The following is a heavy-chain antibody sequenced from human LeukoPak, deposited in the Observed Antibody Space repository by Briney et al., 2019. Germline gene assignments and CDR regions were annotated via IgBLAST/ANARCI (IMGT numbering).Heavy chain of an antibody. CDR2: ISGSGGST. CDR1: GFTFSSYA. D-gene: IGHD3-22*01. V-gene: IGHV3-23*01. J-gene: IGHJ4*02. Sequence: PGGSLRLSCAASGFTFSSYAMSWVRPAPGKGLEWVSAISGSGGSTYYADSVKGRFTISRDNSKNTLYLQMNSLRAEDTAVYYCAKASTVYYYDSSGYYYDWGQGTLVTVSS. CDR3: AKASTVYYYDSSGYYYD.